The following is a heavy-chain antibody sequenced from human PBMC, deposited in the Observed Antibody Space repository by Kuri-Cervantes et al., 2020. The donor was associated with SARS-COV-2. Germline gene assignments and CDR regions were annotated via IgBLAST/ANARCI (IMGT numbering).Heavy chain of an antibody. D-gene: IGHD1-1*01. Sequence: GGSLRLSCTASGFTFGDYAMSWVRQAPGKGLEWVSAISGSGGSTYYADSVKGRFTISRDNSKNTLYLQMTSLRAEDTAVYYCARETLAFDYWGQGTLVTVSS. CDR3: ARETLAFDY. J-gene: IGHJ4*02. V-gene: IGHV3-23*01. CDR2: ISGSGGST. CDR1: GFTFGDYA.